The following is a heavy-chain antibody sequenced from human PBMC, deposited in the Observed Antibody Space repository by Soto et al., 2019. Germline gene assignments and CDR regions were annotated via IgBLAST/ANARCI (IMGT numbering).Heavy chain of an antibody. CDR1: GGSISSAGYS. Sequence: SETLSLTCAVSGGSISSAGYSWRWIRQPPGKGLEWIGYIYHSGSTYYNPSLKSRVTISVDRSKNQFSLKLSSVTAADTAVYYCARSPRPPYYDFWSGYVARYYYYGMDVWGQGTTVTVSS. V-gene: IGHV4-30-2*01. CDR2: IYHSGST. D-gene: IGHD3-3*01. CDR3: ARSPRPPYYDFWSGYVARYYYYGMDV. J-gene: IGHJ6*02.